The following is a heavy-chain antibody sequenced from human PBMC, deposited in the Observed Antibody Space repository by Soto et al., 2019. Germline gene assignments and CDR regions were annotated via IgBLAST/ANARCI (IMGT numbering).Heavy chain of an antibody. Sequence: SVKVSCKASGGGNLRDYRTTWVRQAPGQGLEWMGGIIPKLGSANYAQNFQGRVTITADESTGTVNMELRSLRSEDTAVYYCARGGDGYTFGAVYWGQGTPVNVAS. V-gene: IGHV1-69*13. CDR2: IIPKLGSA. CDR1: GGGNLRDYR. CDR3: ARGGDGYTFGAVY. J-gene: IGHJ4*02. D-gene: IGHD2-21*01.